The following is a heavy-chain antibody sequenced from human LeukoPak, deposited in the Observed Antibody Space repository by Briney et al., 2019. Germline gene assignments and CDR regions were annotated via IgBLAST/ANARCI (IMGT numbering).Heavy chain of an antibody. CDR2: IKEGRTYT. J-gene: IGHJ4*02. CDR3: ARDFDMGITPGDDFDF. V-gene: IGHV3-74*01. D-gene: IGHD3-9*01. CDR1: GFSISKYW. Sequence: GSLRLSCAASGFSISKYWMHWVRQTPGEGLVWVARIKEGRTYTSYADSVKGRFTISRDNARNTVFLQMNSLRAEDTAVYYCARDFDMGITPGDDFDFWGQGTLVTVSS.